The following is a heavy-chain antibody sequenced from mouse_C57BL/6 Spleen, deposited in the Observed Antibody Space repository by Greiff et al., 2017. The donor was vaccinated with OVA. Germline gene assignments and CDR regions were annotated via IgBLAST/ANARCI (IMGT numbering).Heavy chain of an antibody. Sequence: VQLQQSGPELVKPGASVKISCKASGYTFTDYYMNWVKQSHGKSLEWIGDINPNNGGTSYNQKFKGKATLTVDKSSSTAYMELRSLTSEDSAVYYCARGLYYDYAEGFAYWGQGTLVTVSA. CDR3: ARGLYYDYAEGFAY. D-gene: IGHD2-4*01. J-gene: IGHJ3*01. V-gene: IGHV1-26*01. CDR2: INPNNGGT. CDR1: GYTFTDYY.